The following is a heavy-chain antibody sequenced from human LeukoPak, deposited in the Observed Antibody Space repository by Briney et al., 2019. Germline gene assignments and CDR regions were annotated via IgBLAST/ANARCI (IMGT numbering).Heavy chain of an antibody. CDR3: ARLGSYYNYLDD. Sequence: ASVKVSCKASGYTFTDYYIHWVRQAPGQGLEWMGWINPNSGGTNCAQKFQGRVTMTRDTSISTAYMELSRLRSDDTALYYCARLGSYYNYLDDWGQGTLVTVSS. D-gene: IGHD3-10*01. CDR1: GYTFTDYY. J-gene: IGHJ4*02. V-gene: IGHV1-2*02. CDR2: INPNSGGT.